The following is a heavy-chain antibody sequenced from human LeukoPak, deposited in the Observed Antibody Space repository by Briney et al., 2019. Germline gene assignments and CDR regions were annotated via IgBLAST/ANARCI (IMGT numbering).Heavy chain of an antibody. Sequence: SETLSLTCTVSGGSISTYYRSWIRQPPGKGLEWIGNIDTSGSPNYNPSLKSRVTISIITSKKKCSLKLSSVTTADTAVYYWAKTSDTVGYYMNVWCTGTTVTVS. J-gene: IGHJ6*03. CDR1: GGSISTYY. CDR2: IDTSGSP. CDR3: AKTSDTVGYYMNV. V-gene: IGHV4-4*09. D-gene: IGHD2-8*02.